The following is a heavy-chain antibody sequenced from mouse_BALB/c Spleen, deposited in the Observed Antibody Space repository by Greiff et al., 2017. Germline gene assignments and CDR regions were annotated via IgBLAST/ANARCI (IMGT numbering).Heavy chain of an antibody. CDR3: TRNYGYRNYFDY. D-gene: IGHD1-2*01. J-gene: IGHJ2*01. CDR1: GYTFTSYW. V-gene: IGHV1S22*01. CDR2: IYPGSGST. Sequence: LQQPGSELVRPGASVKLSCKASGYTFTSYWMHWVKQRPGQGLEWIGNIYPGSGSTNYDEKFKSKATLTVDTSSSTAYMQLSSLTSEDSAVYYCTRNYGYRNYFDYWGQGTTLTVSS.